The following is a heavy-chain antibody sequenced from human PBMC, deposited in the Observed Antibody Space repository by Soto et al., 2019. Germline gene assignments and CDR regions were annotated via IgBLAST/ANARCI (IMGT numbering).Heavy chain of an antibody. CDR2: ISGSGGST. Sequence: GGSLRLSCAASGFTFSSYAMSWVRQAPGKGLEWVSAISGSGGSTYYADSVKGRFTISSDNSKNTLYLQMNSLRAEDTAVYYCVRVRSSIWGLDAFDIWGQGTMVTVSS. V-gene: IGHV3-23*01. CDR1: GFTFSSYA. CDR3: VRVRSSIWGLDAFDI. J-gene: IGHJ3*02. D-gene: IGHD6-13*01.